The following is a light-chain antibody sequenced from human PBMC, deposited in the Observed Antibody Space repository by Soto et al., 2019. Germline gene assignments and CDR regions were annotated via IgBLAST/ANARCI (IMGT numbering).Light chain of an antibody. CDR3: LVWDSRSEHYV. V-gene: IGLV3-21*02. CDR1: NIGSKS. Sequence: SYALTQSPSVSVAPGQTVSITCGGYNIGSKSVHWYQQKPGQAPVLVVYDDSDRRSGIPERFSGSNSGNTATLTITRVEAGDEADYHCLVWDSRSEHYVFGTGTKAPS. CDR2: DDS. J-gene: IGLJ1*01.